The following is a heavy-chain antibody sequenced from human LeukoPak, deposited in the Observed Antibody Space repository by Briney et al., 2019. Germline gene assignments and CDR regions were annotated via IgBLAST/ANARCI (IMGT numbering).Heavy chain of an antibody. J-gene: IGHJ4*02. CDR2: ISSSSSYI. CDR3: ARPGLYPASVAYYYDSSGYAHFDY. V-gene: IGHV3-21*01. CDR1: GFTFSSYS. D-gene: IGHD3-22*01. Sequence: PGRSLRLSCAASGFTFSSYSMNWVRQAPGKGLEWVSSISSSSSYIYYADSVKGRFTISRDNAKNSLYLQMNSLRAEDTAVYYCARPGLYPASVAYYYDSSGYAHFDYWGQGTLVTVSS.